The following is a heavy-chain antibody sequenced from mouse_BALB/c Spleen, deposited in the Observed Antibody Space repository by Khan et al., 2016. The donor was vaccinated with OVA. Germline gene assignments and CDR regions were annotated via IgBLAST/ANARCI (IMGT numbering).Heavy chain of an antibody. V-gene: IGHV2-2*02. Sequence: QVQLKESGPGLVQPSQSLSITCTVSGFSLNNYSVHWVRQSPGKGLEWLGVIWSAGSTDYNAAFISRLTISKDNSRNQFLFKMTRQQPNDTAIYCFARRGYDDGRGALFAYWGQGTLVTVSA. CDR3: ARRGYDDGRGALFAY. J-gene: IGHJ3*01. CDR2: IWSAGST. CDR1: GFSLNNYS. D-gene: IGHD2-4*01.